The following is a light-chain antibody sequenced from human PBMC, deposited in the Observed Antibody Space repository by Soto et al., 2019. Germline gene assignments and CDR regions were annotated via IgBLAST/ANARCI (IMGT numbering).Light chain of an antibody. CDR3: SSHTTTSSALQV. V-gene: IGLV2-14*01. CDR2: GVS. Sequence: QSALTQPASVSGSPGQSITISCSGTIXDFVVYNYVSWYQQHPGKAPKIILYGVSNRPSGVSNRFSGSKSGNTASLTISGLQAEDEADYYCSSHTTTSSALQVFGTGTKVTVL. CDR1: IXDFVVYNY. J-gene: IGLJ1*01.